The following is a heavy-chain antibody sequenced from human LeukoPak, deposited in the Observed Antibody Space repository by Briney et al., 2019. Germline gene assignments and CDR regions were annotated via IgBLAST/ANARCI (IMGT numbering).Heavy chain of an antibody. CDR2: ISSGGST. CDR3: AKDRSNGDYVFY. CDR1: GFTFSNYA. V-gene: IGHV3-23*01. Sequence: GGSLRLSCAASGFTFSNYAMSWVRQAPGKGLEWVSTISSGGSTYYADSVKGRFTISRDNSKSTLYLQMNSLRAEDTAVYYCAKDRSNGDYVFYWGQGTLVTVSS. J-gene: IGHJ4*02. D-gene: IGHD4-17*01.